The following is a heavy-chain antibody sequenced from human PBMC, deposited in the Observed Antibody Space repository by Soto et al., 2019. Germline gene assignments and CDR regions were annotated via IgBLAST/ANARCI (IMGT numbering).Heavy chain of an antibody. J-gene: IGHJ4*02. V-gene: IGHV3-49*03. CDR2: IRSKAYGGTT. CDR3: TREVVATSSWEVIDWY. Sequence: GGSLRLSCTASGFTFGDYAMSWFRQAPGKGLEWVGFIRSKAYGGTTEYAASVKGRFTISRDDSKSIAYLQMNSLKTEDTAVYYCTREVVATSSWEVIDWYWGQGTLVTVSS. CDR1: GFTFGDYA. D-gene: IGHD5-12*01.